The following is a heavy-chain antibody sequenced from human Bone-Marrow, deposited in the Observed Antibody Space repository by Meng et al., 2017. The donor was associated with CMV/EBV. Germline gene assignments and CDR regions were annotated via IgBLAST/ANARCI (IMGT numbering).Heavy chain of an antibody. D-gene: IGHD2-21*01. Sequence: SETLSLTCAISGDSVSSNSAAWNWIRQSPSRGLEWLGRTYYRSKWYNDYAVSVKSRITINPDTSKNQFSLQLNSVTPEDTAVYYCARGGRQHRAKRGWFDPWGQGTLVAVSS. V-gene: IGHV6-1*01. CDR1: GDSVSSNSAA. J-gene: IGHJ5*02. CDR3: ARGGRQHRAKRGWFDP. CDR2: TYYRSKWYN.